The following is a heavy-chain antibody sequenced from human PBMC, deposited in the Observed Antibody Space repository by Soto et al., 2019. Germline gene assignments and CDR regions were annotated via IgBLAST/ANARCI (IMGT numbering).Heavy chain of an antibody. J-gene: IGHJ4*02. CDR2: IYYRGNT. D-gene: IGHD3-9*01. Sequence: QLQLQESGPGLVKPSETLSLTCSVSGDSINSDKYYWGWIRQPPGKGLEWIGSIYYRGNTYYNPSIQTRVTISLYKSKSQFSLKLTSVTAADSAVYFCARLEGLATISYYFDFWGQGALVTVSS. V-gene: IGHV4-39*01. CDR1: GDSINSDKYY. CDR3: ARLEGLATISYYFDF.